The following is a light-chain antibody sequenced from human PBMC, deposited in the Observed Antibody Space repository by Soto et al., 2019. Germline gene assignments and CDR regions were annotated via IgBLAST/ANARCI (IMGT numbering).Light chain of an antibody. CDR1: QGISNY. J-gene: IGKJ2*01. CDR2: EAS. V-gene: IGKV1-27*01. Sequence: DIQMTQSPSSLSASVGDRVTITCRASQGISNYLAWYQQRPGKVPKLLIYEASTLHTGVPFRFRGSGSGTDFTLTISSLQPEDFATYYCQKYASAPYTFCQGTKLEIK. CDR3: QKYASAPYT.